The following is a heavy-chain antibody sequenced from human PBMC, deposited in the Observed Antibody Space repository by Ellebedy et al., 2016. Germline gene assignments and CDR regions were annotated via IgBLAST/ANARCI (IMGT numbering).Heavy chain of an antibody. J-gene: IGHJ4*02. CDR3: TTYNYDILHSGF. V-gene: IGHV3-15*01. D-gene: IGHD3-9*01. CDR1: GLTFNKAW. CDR2: IKSQADGGST. Sequence: GGSLRLSXAASGLTFNKAWMWMSWVRQAPGKGLEWVGRIKSQADGGSTDYAAPVKGRFTISRDDSNITAHLQMNSLKTEDTAVYYCTTYNYDILHSGFWGEGTLVTVSS.